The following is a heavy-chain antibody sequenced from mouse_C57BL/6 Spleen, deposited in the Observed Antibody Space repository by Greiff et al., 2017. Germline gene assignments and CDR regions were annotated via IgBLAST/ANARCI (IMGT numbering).Heavy chain of an antibody. J-gene: IGHJ4*01. CDR2: IYPGSGST. D-gene: IGHD1-1*01. CDR1: GYTFTSYW. V-gene: IGHV1-55*01. Sequence: QVQLQQSGAELVKPGASVKMSCKASGYTFTSYWITWVKQRPGQGLEWIGDIYPGSGSTNYNEKFKSKATLTVDTSSSTAYMQLSSLTSEDSAVYYCARFPYYGSSYDYAMDYWGQGTSVTVSS. CDR3: ARFPYYGSSYDYAMDY.